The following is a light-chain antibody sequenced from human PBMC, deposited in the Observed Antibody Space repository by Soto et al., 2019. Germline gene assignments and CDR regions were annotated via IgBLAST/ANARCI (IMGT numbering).Light chain of an antibody. J-gene: IGKJ1*01. Sequence: DTPMTQSPSTLSASVGDRVAITCRASQSINNWLAWYQQKPGKAPKLLIYKASSLESEVPSRFSGSGSGTEFTLSISSLQSDDFATYYCQQYHSYPWTFGQGTKVEIK. V-gene: IGKV1-5*03. CDR1: QSINNW. CDR3: QQYHSYPWT. CDR2: KAS.